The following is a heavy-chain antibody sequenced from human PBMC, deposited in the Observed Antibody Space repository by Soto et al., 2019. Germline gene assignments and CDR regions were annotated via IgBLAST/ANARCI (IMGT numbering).Heavy chain of an antibody. CDR2: IIPIFGTA. J-gene: IGHJ3*02. D-gene: IGHD1-26*01. V-gene: IGHV1-69*13. CDR1: GRTLSIYA. CDR3: AREFPLGRNSWSYYWEDAFDI. Sequence: SVKVSCKASGRTLSIYAIICVRQANGPGLEWMGGIIPIFGTANYAQKFQGRVTITADESTSTAYMELSSLRSEDTAVYYCAREFPLGRNSWSYYWEDAFDILGQGTMVTVSS.